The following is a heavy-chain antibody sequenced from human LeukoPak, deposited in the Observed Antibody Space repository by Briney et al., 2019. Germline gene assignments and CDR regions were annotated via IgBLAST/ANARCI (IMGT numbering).Heavy chain of an antibody. V-gene: IGHV3-9*01. CDR2: ISWNSGSI. J-gene: IGHJ3*02. Sequence: PGGSLRLSCAAYGFTFDDYAMHWVRQAPGKGLEWVSGISWNSGSIGYADSVKGRFTISRDNAKNSLYLQMNSLRAEDTALYYCAKDRRIAAAGTEAFDIWGQGTMVTVSS. CDR3: AKDRRIAAAGTEAFDI. D-gene: IGHD6-13*01. CDR1: GFTFDDYA.